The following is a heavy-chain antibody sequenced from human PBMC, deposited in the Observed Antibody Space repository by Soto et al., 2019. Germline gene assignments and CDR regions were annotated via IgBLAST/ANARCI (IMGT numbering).Heavy chain of an antibody. CDR3: AKWDGYGDH. V-gene: IGHV3-23*01. D-gene: IGHD5-18*01. Sequence: EVQLLESGGDLVQPGGSLRLSCAASGFSFSSYSFTWVRQAPGKGLEWVAGISIGGDKTWHADSVKGRFTISRDNSKNTVYLQMKSLRVDDTAVYYCAKWDGYGDHWGQGTLLTVSS. CDR2: ISIGGDKT. J-gene: IGHJ5*02. CDR1: GFSFSSYS.